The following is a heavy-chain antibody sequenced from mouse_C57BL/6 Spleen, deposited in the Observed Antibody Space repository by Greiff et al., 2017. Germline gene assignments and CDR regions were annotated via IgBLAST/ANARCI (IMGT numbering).Heavy chain of an antibody. CDR3: ARALYYGSSYGFAY. CDR1: GYTFTDYY. J-gene: IGHJ3*01. CDR2: IYPGSGNT. D-gene: IGHD1-1*01. V-gene: IGHV1-76*01. Sequence: VQLQQSGAELVRPGASVKLSCKASGYTFTDYYINWVKQVPGPGLEWIARIYPGSGNTYYNEKFKGKATLTAEKSSSTAYMQLSSLTSEDSAVYFCARALYYGSSYGFAYWGQGTLVTVSA.